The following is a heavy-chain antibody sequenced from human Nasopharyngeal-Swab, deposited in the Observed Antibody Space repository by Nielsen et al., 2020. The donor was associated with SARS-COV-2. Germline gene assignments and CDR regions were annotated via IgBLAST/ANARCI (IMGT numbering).Heavy chain of an antibody. J-gene: IGHJ4*02. CDR3: VKHQGSPSDQ. Sequence: GESLKISCAASGFTFSRHWMHWVRQAPGKGLAWVSRIKGDGSDKRYADSVRGRFTISRDNAKNTLYLQMNSLRVDDTAVYYCVKHQGSPSDQWGQGTLVTVSS. CDR2: IKGDGSDK. CDR1: GFTFSRHW. V-gene: IGHV3-74*01.